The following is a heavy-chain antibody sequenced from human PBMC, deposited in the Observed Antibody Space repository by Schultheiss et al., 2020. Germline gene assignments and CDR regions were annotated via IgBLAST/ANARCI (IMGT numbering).Heavy chain of an antibody. Sequence: GGSLRLSCAASGFTFSSYWMHWVRQAPGKGLEWVSSISSSSSYIYYADSVKGRFTISRDNAKNSLYLQMNSLRAEDTAVYYCARFGFVVVTAMGPGMDVWGQGTTVTVSS. CDR2: ISSSSSYI. CDR1: GFTFSSYW. V-gene: IGHV3-21*04. J-gene: IGHJ6*02. D-gene: IGHD2-21*02. CDR3: ARFGFVVVTAMGPGMDV.